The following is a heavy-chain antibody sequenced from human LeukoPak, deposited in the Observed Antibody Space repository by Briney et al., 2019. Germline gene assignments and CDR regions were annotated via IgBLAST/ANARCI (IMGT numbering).Heavy chain of an antibody. D-gene: IGHD5-18*01. CDR1: GGSFSGYY. J-gene: IGHJ4*02. V-gene: IGHV4-34*01. Sequence: SETPSLTCAVYGGSFSGYYWSWIRQPPGKGLEWIGEINHSGSTNYNPSLKSRVTISVDTSKNQFSLKLSSVTAADTAVYYCARDRIQIWSYVGTFDSWGQGTLVTVSS. CDR2: INHSGST. CDR3: ARDRIQIWSYVGTFDS.